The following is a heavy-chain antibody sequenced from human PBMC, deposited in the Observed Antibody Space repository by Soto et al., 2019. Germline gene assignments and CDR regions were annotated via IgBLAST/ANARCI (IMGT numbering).Heavy chain of an antibody. D-gene: IGHD6-13*01. CDR2: ISYDGSIK. J-gene: IGHJ4*02. CDR3: AMAPMGKAPDY. CDR1: GFTFSNYG. V-gene: IGHV3-30*03. Sequence: GGSLRLSCAASGFTFSNYGMHWVRQAPGKGLEWVALISYDGSIKYYADSVKGRFTISRDNSKNTLFLQMNSLRPEDTAVYYCAMAPMGKAPDYWGQGTLVTVSS.